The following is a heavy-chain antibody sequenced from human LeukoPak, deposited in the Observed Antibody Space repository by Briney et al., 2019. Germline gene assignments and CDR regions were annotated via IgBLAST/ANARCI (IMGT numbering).Heavy chain of an antibody. CDR1: GGCISSGGYS. J-gene: IGHJ2*01. V-gene: IGHV4-30-2*01. D-gene: IGHD4-23*01. CDR3: ARTKSTVGYWYFDL. Sequence: SETLSLTCAVSGGCISSGGYSWSWIRQPPGKDLEWIGYIYHSGSTHYNPSLKSRVTISVDRSKNQFSLDLSSVTAADTAVYYCARTKSTVGYWYFDLWGRGTLVTVSS. CDR2: IYHSGST.